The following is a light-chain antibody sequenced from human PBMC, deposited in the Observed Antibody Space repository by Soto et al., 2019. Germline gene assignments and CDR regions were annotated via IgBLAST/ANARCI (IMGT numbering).Light chain of an antibody. J-gene: IGKJ1*01. Sequence: EIVMTQSPATLSVSPGERATLSCRASQSVSSNLAWYQQKPGQAPRLLIHGASTRATGIPATFSGSGSGTEFTLTISSLQSEDFAVYYCQQYNNWLWTFGQGTKVEIK. CDR2: GAS. CDR3: QQYNNWLWT. CDR1: QSVSSN. V-gene: IGKV3-15*01.